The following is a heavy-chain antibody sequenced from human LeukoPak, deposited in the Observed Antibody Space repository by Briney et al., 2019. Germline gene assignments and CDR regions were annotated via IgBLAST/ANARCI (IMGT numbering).Heavy chain of an antibody. V-gene: IGHV4-39*01. D-gene: IGHD3-10*02. CDR3: ARHVRGSRTVYYYYGMDV. CDR1: GGSISSSSYY. Sequence: SETLSLTCTVSGGSISSSSYYWGWIRQPPGKGLEWIGSIYYSRSTYYNPSLKSRVTISVDTSKNQFSLKLSSVTAADTAVYYCARHVRGSRTVYYYYGMDVWGQGTTVTVSS. J-gene: IGHJ6*02. CDR2: IYYSRST.